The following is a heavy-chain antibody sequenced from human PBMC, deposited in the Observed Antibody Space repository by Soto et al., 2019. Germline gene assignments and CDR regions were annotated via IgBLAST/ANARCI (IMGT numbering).Heavy chain of an antibody. D-gene: IGHD3-10*01. J-gene: IGHJ6*02. V-gene: IGHV4-61*01. CDR2: IHYSGSA. Sequence: SETLSLGCTVSVGSVTCGYDYWSWIRQPPGKGLEWIGYIHYSGSANYNPSLKSRVTISVDTSKNQFSLKLSSVTAADTAVYYCARVVQKDGGLLSNYYYGLDVWGQGTPVTVSS. CDR1: VGSVTCGYDY. CDR3: ARVVQKDGGLLSNYYYGLDV.